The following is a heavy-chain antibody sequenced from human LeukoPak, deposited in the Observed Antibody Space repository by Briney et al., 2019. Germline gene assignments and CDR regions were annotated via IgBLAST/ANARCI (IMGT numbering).Heavy chain of an antibody. Sequence: SETLSLTCAVYGGSFSGYYWSWIRQPPGKGLEWIGEINHSGSTNYNPSLKSRVTISVDTSKNQFSLKLSSVTAADTAVYYCARMGITGSRWYFDYWGQGTLVTVSS. CDR3: ARMGITGSRWYFDY. J-gene: IGHJ4*02. D-gene: IGHD1-20*01. CDR1: GGSFSGYY. V-gene: IGHV4-34*01. CDR2: INHSGST.